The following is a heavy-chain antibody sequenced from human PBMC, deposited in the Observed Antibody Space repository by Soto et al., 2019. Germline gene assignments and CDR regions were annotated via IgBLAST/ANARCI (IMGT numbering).Heavy chain of an antibody. CDR2: IYHSGST. D-gene: IGHD3-22*01. CDR1: GGSISSGGYS. Sequence: KASETPSLTCAVSGGSISSGGYSWSWIRQPPGKGLEWIGYIYHSGSTYYNPSLKSRVTISVDRSKNQFSLKLSSVTAADTAVYYCARGADSSGSVDYWGQGTLVTVSS. J-gene: IGHJ4*02. V-gene: IGHV4-30-2*01. CDR3: ARGADSSGSVDY.